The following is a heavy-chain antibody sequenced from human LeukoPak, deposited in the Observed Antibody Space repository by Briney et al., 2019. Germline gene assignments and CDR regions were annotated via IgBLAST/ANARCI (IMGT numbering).Heavy chain of an antibody. CDR1: GGTFSSYT. Sequence: SVKVSCKASGGTFSSYTISWVRQAPGQGLEWMGGIIPIFGTANYAQKFQGRVTITADESTSTAYMELSSLRSEDTAVYYCARVVIRVSRWFDPWGQGTLVTVSS. V-gene: IGHV1-69*13. CDR3: ARVVIRVSRWFDP. D-gene: IGHD3-22*01. J-gene: IGHJ5*02. CDR2: IIPIFGTA.